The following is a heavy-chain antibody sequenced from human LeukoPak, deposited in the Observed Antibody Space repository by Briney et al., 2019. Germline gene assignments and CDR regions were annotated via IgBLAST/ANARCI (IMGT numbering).Heavy chain of an antibody. J-gene: IGHJ4*02. CDR1: GHTLTELS. CDR3: ATAPAVYSSGWYAGY. Sequence: GASVKVSCKVSGHTLTELSMHWVRQAPGKGLEWMGGFDPEDGETIYAQKFQGRVTMTEDTSTDTAYMELSSLRSEDTAVYYCATAPAVYSSGWYAGYWGQGTLVTVSS. CDR2: FDPEDGET. V-gene: IGHV1-24*01. D-gene: IGHD6-19*01.